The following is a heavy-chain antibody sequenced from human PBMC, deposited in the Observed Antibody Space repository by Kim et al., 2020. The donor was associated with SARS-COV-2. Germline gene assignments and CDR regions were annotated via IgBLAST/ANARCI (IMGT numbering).Heavy chain of an antibody. V-gene: IGHV5-51*01. Sequence: YSPSFQGQVTISADKSISTAYLQWSSLKASDTAMYYCARLGSSWYYVYYYWGQGTLVTVSS. D-gene: IGHD6-13*01. J-gene: IGHJ4*02. CDR3: ARLGSSWYYVYYY.